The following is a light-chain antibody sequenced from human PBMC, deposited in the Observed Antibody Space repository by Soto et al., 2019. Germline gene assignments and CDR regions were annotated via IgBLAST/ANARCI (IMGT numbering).Light chain of an antibody. J-gene: IGKJ1*01. CDR1: QGISNW. Sequence: DIQMTQSPSSVSASVGDRVTITCRASQGISNWLAWFQQKPGKASTLLIYTTSNLQRAVLSRFSGNGSGTAFTLTISSLQPEDFATYYGQQANSFPWTFGQGTKVEI. CDR3: QQANSFPWT. CDR2: TTS. V-gene: IGKV1-12*01.